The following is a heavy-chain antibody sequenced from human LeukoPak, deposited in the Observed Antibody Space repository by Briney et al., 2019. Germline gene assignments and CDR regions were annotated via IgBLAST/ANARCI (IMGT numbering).Heavy chain of an antibody. CDR2: MNPNSGNT. J-gene: IGHJ6*04. Sequence: ASVKVSCKASGYTFTSYDINWVRQATGHGLEWMGWMNPNSGNTSYAQKFQGRVTMTRNTSISTAYMELSSLRSDDTAVYYCARVPLHYDFWSGPVDVWGKGTTVTVSS. V-gene: IGHV1-8*01. D-gene: IGHD3-3*01. CDR3: ARVPLHYDFWSGPVDV. CDR1: GYTFTSYD.